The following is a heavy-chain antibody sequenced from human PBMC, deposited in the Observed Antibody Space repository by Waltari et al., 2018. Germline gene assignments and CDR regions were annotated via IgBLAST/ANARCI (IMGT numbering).Heavy chain of an antibody. V-gene: IGHV5-51*01. J-gene: IGHJ4*02. CDR2: IYPGDSDT. Sequence: EVQLVQSGAEVRKPGESLKISCKASGYTFYSYGIGWVRPTPGKGLEWMGIIYPGDSDTRYSPSFQGQVTISADKSNNTAYLEWSSLKASDSAMYYCARREDSRYDYNMVYWGQGTLVTVSS. D-gene: IGHD5-12*01. CDR3: ARREDSRYDYNMVY. CDR1: GYTFYSYG.